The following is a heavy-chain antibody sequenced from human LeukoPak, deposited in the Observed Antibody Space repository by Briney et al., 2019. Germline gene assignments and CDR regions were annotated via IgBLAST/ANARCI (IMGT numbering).Heavy chain of an antibody. Sequence: GASVKVSCKASGYTFTSYDINWVRQATGQGLEWMGWMNPNSGNTGYAQKFQGRVTMTRNTSISTAYMELSSLRSEDTAVYYCARGRGYYDSSGYYYWFDPWAREPWSPSPQ. D-gene: IGHD3-22*01. CDR3: ARGRGYYDSSGYYYWFDP. J-gene: IGHJ5*02. CDR1: GYTFTSYD. V-gene: IGHV1-8*01. CDR2: MNPNSGNT.